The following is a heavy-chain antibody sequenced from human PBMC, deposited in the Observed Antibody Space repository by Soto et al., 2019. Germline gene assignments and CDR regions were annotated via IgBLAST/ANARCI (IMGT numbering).Heavy chain of an antibody. V-gene: IGHV3-30*18. Sequence: GGSLRLSCAASGFTFSSYGMHWVRQAPGKGLEWVAVISYDGSNKYYADSVKGRFTISRDNSKNTLYLQMNSLRAEDTAVYYCAKGLLYDYIWGSYLGEDAFDIWGQGTMVTVSS. D-gene: IGHD3-16*01. CDR3: AKGLLYDYIWGSYLGEDAFDI. J-gene: IGHJ3*02. CDR2: ISYDGSNK. CDR1: GFTFSSYG.